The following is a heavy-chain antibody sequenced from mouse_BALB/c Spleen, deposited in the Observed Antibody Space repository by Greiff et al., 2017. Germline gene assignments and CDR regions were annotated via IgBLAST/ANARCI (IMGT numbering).Heavy chain of an antibody. CDR3: ARDYYGSSSAY. D-gene: IGHD1-1*01. CDR1: GFNIKDTY. V-gene: IGHV14-3*02. CDR2: IDPANGNT. Sequence: EVQGVESGAELVKPGASVKLSCTASGFNIKDTYMHWVKQRPEQGLEWIGRIDPANGNTKYDPKFQGKATITADTSSNTAYLQLSSLTSEDTAVYYCARDYYGSSSAYWGQGTLVTVSA. J-gene: IGHJ3*01.